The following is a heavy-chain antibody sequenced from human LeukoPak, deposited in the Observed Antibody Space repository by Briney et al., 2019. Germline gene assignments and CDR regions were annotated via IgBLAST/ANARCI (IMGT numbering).Heavy chain of an antibody. J-gene: IGHJ6*04. CDR2: IYSGGST. Sequence: GGSLRLSCAASGFTVSSNYMSWVRQAPGKGLEWVSVIYSGGSTYYADSVKGRFTIYRDNSKSTVYLQMNSLRAEDTAVYYCAREGLTMVRGADVWGKGTTVTVSS. D-gene: IGHD3-10*01. CDR3: AREGLTMVRGADV. V-gene: IGHV3-53*01. CDR1: GFTVSSNY.